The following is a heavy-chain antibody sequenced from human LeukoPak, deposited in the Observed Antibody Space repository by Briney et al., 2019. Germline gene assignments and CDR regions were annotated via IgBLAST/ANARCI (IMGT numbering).Heavy chain of an antibody. J-gene: IGHJ3*02. CDR3: ARVKSGGYSGDAFDI. V-gene: IGHV3-21*01. CDR1: GFTFSNYS. CDR2: ISSLSSYI. Sequence: GGSLRLSCAASGFTFSNYSMNWVRQAPGKGLEWVSSISSLSSYIYYADSVKGRFTISRDNAKNSLYLQMNSLRAEDTAVYYCARVKSGGYSGDAFDIWGQGTMVTVSS. D-gene: IGHD1-26*01.